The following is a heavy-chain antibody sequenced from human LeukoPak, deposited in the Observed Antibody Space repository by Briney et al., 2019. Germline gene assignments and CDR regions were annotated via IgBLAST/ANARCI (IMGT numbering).Heavy chain of an antibody. CDR3: ARGSITMVRGVPYYFDY. Sequence: GGSLRLSCAASGFTFSSYEMNWVRQAPGKGLEWVSYISSSGSTIYYADSVKGRFTISRDNAKNSLYLQMNSLRAEDTAVYYCARGSITMVRGVPYYFDYWGQGTLVTVSS. D-gene: IGHD3-10*01. J-gene: IGHJ4*02. V-gene: IGHV3-48*03. CDR1: GFTFSSYE. CDR2: ISSSGSTI.